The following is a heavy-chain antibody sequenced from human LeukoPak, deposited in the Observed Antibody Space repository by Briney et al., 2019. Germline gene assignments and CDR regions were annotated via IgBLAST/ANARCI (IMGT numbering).Heavy chain of an antibody. D-gene: IGHD3-22*01. CDR3: ASTSYSSGDYPLHDWFDP. CDR2: IIPIFGTA. V-gene: IGHV1-69*06. Sequence: GASVKVSCKASGGTFSSYAISWVRQAPGQGLEWMGGIIPIFGTANYAQKFQGRVTITADKSTSTAYMELSSLRSEDTAVYYCASTSYSSGDYPLHDWFDPWGQGTLVTVSS. CDR1: GGTFSSYA. J-gene: IGHJ5*02.